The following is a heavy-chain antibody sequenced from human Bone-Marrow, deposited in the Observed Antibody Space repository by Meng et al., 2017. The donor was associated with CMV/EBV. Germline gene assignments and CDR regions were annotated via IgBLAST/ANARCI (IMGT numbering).Heavy chain of an antibody. J-gene: IGHJ6*02. CDR3: ARGPVRFLEWLWDYYYYGMDV. V-gene: IGHV4-34*01. Sequence: SETLSLTCAVYGGTFSDYYWSWIRQPPGKGLEWIGEITHRGSTNYNPSLKGRVTISVDTSKNQFSLKLSSVTAADTAVYYCARGPVRFLEWLWDYYYYGMDVWGQGTTVTVSS. CDR2: ITHRGST. D-gene: IGHD3-3*01. CDR1: GGTFSDYY.